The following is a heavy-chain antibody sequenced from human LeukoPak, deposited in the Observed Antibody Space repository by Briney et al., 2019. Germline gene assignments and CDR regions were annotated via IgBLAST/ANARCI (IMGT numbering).Heavy chain of an antibody. CDR3: ARLRGSFDP. CDR2: ISSSSSII. D-gene: IGHD2-15*01. V-gene: IGHV3-48*01. Sequence: GGSLRLSCAASGFTFSSYSMNWVRQAPGKGLEWVSYISSSSSIIYYADSVKGRFTISRDNAKNSLYLQMNSLRAEDTAVYYCARLRGSFDPWGQGTLVTVSS. J-gene: IGHJ5*02. CDR1: GFTFSSYS.